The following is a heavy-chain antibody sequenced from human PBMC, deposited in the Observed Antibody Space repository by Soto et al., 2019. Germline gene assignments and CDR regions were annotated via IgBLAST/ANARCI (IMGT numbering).Heavy chain of an antibody. Sequence: GGSLILSCAASGFTFSNAWMSWVRQAPGKGLEWVGRIKSKTDGGTTDYAAPVKGRFTISRDDSKNTLYLQMNSLKTEDTAVYYCTTDPLKAIFVPLAFDPWGQGTLVTVSS. CDR1: GFTFSNAW. J-gene: IGHJ5*02. V-gene: IGHV3-15*01. D-gene: IGHD3-3*01. CDR3: TTDPLKAIFVPLAFDP. CDR2: IKSKTDGGTT.